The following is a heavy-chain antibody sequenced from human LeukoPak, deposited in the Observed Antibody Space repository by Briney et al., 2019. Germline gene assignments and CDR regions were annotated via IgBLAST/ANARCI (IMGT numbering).Heavy chain of an antibody. V-gene: IGHV3-30*02. CDR2: IRFDGSNE. CDR1: GFTFSSFG. CDR3: AKDEYNYGGGFDY. J-gene: IGHJ4*02. Sequence: PGGSLRLSCAASGFTFSSFGMHWVRQAPGKGLEWVAFIRFDGSNEYYADSVKGRFTISRDNSKNTLYLQMNSLRTEDTAVYYCAKDEYNYGGGFDYWGQGTLVTVSS. D-gene: IGHD5-18*01.